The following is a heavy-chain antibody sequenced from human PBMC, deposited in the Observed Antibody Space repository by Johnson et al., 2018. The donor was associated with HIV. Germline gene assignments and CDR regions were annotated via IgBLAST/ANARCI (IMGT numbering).Heavy chain of an antibody. D-gene: IGHD1-26*01. V-gene: IGHV3-48*04. CDR2: ISSSGSTI. Sequence: VQLVESGGGLVQPGGSLRLSCAASGYSFDSHAMSWIRQAPGKGLEWVSYISSSGSTIYYADSVKGRFTISRDNAKNSLYLQMNSLRAEDTAMYYCARDRLLYSGSSVDTFDIWGQGTMVTVSS. CDR3: ARDRLLYSGSSVDTFDI. CDR1: GYSFDSHA. J-gene: IGHJ3*02.